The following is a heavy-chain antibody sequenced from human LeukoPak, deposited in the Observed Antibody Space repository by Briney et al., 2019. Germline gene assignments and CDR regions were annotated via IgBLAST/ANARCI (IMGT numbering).Heavy chain of an antibody. Sequence: PSETLSLTCTVSGGSISSSSYYWGWIRQPPGKGLEWIGSIYHSGSTYYNPSLKSRVTISVDTSKNQFSLKLSSVTAADTAVYYCARTIYDFWSGYPPTNWFDPWGQGTLVTVSS. CDR3: ARTIYDFWSGYPPTNWFDP. CDR2: IYHSGST. J-gene: IGHJ5*02. V-gene: IGHV4-39*01. CDR1: GGSISSSSYY. D-gene: IGHD3-3*01.